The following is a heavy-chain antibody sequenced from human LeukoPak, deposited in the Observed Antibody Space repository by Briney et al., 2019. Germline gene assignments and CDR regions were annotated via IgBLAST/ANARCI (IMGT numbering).Heavy chain of an antibody. CDR2: ISSSSSYT. Sequence: GGSLRLSCAASGFTFSDYYMSWIRQAPGKGREWVSYISSSSSYTNYTDSVKGRFTISRDNAKNSLYLQRNSLRAEDTAVYYCAADILTGYYSGDDAFDIWGRGTMVTVSS. D-gene: IGHD3-9*01. CDR3: AADILTGYYSGDDAFDI. CDR1: GFTFSDYY. J-gene: IGHJ3*02. V-gene: IGHV3-11*06.